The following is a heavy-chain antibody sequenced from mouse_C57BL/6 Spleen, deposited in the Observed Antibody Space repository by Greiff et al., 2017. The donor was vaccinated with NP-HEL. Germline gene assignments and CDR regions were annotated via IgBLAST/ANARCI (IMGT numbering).Heavy chain of an antibody. CDR3: ARGITTVVANYAMDY. CDR2: IDPEDGET. Sequence: EVQLQQSGAELVKPGASVKLSCTASGFNIKDYYMHWVKQRTEQGLEWIGRIDPEDGETKYAPKFQGKATITADTSSNTAYLQLSSLTSEDAAVYYCARGITTVVANYAMDYWGQGTSVTVSS. CDR1: GFNIKDYY. V-gene: IGHV14-2*01. J-gene: IGHJ4*01. D-gene: IGHD1-1*01.